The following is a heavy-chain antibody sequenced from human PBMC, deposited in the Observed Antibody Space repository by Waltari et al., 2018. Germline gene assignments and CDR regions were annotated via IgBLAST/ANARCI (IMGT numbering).Heavy chain of an antibody. V-gene: IGHV3-48*01. CDR2: IRSSSSTI. CDR3: TTDNRFGSTYYDFWSGYSLDY. CDR1: GFTFSSYS. Sequence: EVQLVESGGGLVQPGGSLRLSCAASGFTFSSYSLNWVRQAPGKGPGWVSYIRSSSSTIYYADSVKGRFTISRDDSKNTLYLQMNSLKTEDTAVYYCTTDNRFGSTYYDFWSGYSLDYWGQGTLVTVSS. J-gene: IGHJ4*02. D-gene: IGHD3-3*01.